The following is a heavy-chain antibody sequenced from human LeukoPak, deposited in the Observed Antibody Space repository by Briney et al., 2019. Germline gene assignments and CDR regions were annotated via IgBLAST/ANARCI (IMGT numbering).Heavy chain of an antibody. D-gene: IGHD6-13*01. CDR1: GYSFTSYW. CDR3: ARPIAAASPFDAFDI. CDR2: IYPGDSDT. V-gene: IGHV5-51*01. Sequence: GESPKISCKGSGYSFTSYWIGWVRQMPGKGLEWMGIIYPGDSDTRYSPSFQGQVTISADKSISTAYLQWSSLKASDTAMYYCARPIAAASPFDAFDIWGQGTMVTVSS. J-gene: IGHJ3*02.